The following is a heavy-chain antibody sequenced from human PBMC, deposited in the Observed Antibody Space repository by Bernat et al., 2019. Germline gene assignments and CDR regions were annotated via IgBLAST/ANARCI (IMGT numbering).Heavy chain of an antibody. J-gene: IGHJ5*02. V-gene: IGHV3-7*03. CDR2: IDQDGSDK. CDR3: AREHRGGYSYNWFDP. Sequence: EVHLAESGGGLVQPGGSLRLSCAASGLNFSNYWMSWVRQAPGKGLGWVANIDQDGSDKFYVDSVKGRFIVSRDNAKNSLYLQMNSLRAEDTAFYYCAREHRGGYSYNWFDPWGQGTLVTVSS. CDR1: GLNFSNYW. D-gene: IGHD5-18*01.